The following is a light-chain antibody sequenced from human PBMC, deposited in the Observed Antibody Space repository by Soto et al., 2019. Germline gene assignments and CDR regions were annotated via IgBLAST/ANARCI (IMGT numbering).Light chain of an antibody. Sequence: EIVLTQSPGSLSLSPGERATLSCRASQTIRRNYLAWYQQKLGQAPRLLIYDASRRATGIPDRFSGSGSGTDFTLTISRLEPEDFAVYFCQPYDNSPPITSGHGTRPEIK. CDR1: QTIRRNY. CDR3: QPYDNSPPIT. CDR2: DAS. J-gene: IGKJ5*01. V-gene: IGKV3-20*01.